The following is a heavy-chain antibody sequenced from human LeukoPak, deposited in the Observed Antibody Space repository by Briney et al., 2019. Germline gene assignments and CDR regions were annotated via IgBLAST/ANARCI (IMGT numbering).Heavy chain of an antibody. CDR1: GYTFTTYY. Sequence: ASVKVSCKASGYTFTTYYIHWVRQAPGQGLEWMGVINPSGGSTTYAQKFKGRVTMTRDTSTTTIYMELSSLSSEDTAMYYCARDQSGYISNAFDIWGQGTMVTVFS. CDR2: INPSGGST. CDR3: ARDQSGYISNAFDI. J-gene: IGHJ3*02. V-gene: IGHV1-46*01. D-gene: IGHD5-12*01.